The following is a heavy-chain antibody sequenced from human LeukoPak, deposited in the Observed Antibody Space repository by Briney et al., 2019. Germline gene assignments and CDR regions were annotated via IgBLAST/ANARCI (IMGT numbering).Heavy chain of an antibody. CDR1: GFTFSSYG. CDR2: ISGSGGST. J-gene: IGHJ4*02. CDR3: ARIYCSGGSCYRIGTSTFDY. V-gene: IGHV3-23*01. Sequence: GGSLRLSCAASGFTFSSYGMSWVRQAPGKGLEWVSAISGSGGSTYYADSVKGRFTISRDNAKNSLYLQMNSLRAEDTAVYYCARIYCSGGSCYRIGTSTFDYWGQGTLVTVSS. D-gene: IGHD2-15*01.